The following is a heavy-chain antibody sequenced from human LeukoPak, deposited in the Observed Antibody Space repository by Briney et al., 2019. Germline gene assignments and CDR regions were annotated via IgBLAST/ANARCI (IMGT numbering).Heavy chain of an antibody. D-gene: IGHD6-13*01. CDR3: ARVESIAAAGYFDY. V-gene: IGHV1-2*02. Sequence: ASVTVSCKASGYTFTVYYMHWVRQAPGPGLEWMGWINPNSGGTNYSQKFQGRVTMTRDTSISTAYMELSRLRSDDTAVYYCARVESIAAAGYFDYWGQGTLVTVSS. CDR1: GYTFTVYY. J-gene: IGHJ4*02. CDR2: INPNSGGT.